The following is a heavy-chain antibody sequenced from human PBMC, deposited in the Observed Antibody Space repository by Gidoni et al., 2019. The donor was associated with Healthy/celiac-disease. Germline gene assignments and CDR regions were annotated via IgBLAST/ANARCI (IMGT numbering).Heavy chain of an antibody. CDR2: NK. V-gene: IGHV3-30-3*01. Sequence: NKYYADSVKGRVTISRDNSKNTLYLQMNSLRAEDTAGYYCARPKPYYYDSSGSDTPTDYWGQGTLVTVSS. CDR3: ARPKPYYYDSSGSDTPTDY. D-gene: IGHD3-22*01. J-gene: IGHJ4*02.